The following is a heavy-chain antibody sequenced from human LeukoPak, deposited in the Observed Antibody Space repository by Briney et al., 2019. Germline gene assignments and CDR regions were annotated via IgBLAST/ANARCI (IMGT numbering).Heavy chain of an antibody. V-gene: IGHV3-21*01. D-gene: IGHD1-26*01. J-gene: IGHJ6*03. CDR2: ISSSSSYI. Sequence: GGSLRLSCTASGFTFSSYSMNWVRQAPGKGLEWVSSISSSSSYIYYADSVKGRFTISRDNAKNSLYLQMNSLRAEDTAVYYCARAHTGDYYYYMGVWGKGTTVTVSS. CDR3: ARAHTGDYYYYMGV. CDR1: GFTFSSYS.